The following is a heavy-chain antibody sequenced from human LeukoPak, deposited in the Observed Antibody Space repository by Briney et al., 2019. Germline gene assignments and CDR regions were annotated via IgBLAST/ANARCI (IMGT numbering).Heavy chain of an antibody. D-gene: IGHD2-15*01. J-gene: IGHJ4*02. CDR3: AKGDLYCSGGSCYHPFYFDY. CDR2: IWYDGSNK. CDR1: GFTFSSYA. Sequence: GGSLRLSCAASGFTFSSYAMHWVRQAPGKGLEWVAVIWYDGSNKYYADSVKGRFTISRDNSKNTLYLQMNSLRAEDTAVYYCAKGDLYCSGGSCYHPFYFDYWGQGTLVTVSS. V-gene: IGHV3-33*06.